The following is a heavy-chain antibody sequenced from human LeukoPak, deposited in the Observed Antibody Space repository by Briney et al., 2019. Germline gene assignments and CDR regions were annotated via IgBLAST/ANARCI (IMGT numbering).Heavy chain of an antibody. CDR1: GGSISSTNYY. CDR2: VHHSGST. J-gene: IGHJ4*02. V-gene: IGHV4-39*07. Sequence: SETLSLTCNVSGGSISSTNYYWGWIRQPPGKRLEWIGEVHHSGSTNYNPSFESRVTISVDTSKNQFSLKLRSVTAADTATYYCCSGAYLYWGQGTPVTVSS. D-gene: IGHD2-15*01. CDR3: CSGAYLY.